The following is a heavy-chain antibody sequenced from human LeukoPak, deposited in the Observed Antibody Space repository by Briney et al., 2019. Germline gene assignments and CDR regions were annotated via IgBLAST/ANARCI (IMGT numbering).Heavy chain of an antibody. Sequence: SETLSLTCTVSGASISSFYWSWIRHSPGKGLEWIGSVFYSGSTTYNPSLKSRVTLSLDTSKNQFSLKLSSVTAADTAVYYCARGRPSRLRFLEWTHYFDYWGQGTLVTVSS. CDR1: GASISSFY. J-gene: IGHJ4*02. D-gene: IGHD3-3*01. V-gene: IGHV4-59*12. CDR2: VFYSGST. CDR3: ARGRPSRLRFLEWTHYFDY.